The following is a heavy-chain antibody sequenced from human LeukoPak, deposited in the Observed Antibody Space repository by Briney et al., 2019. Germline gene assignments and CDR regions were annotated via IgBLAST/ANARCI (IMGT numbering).Heavy chain of an antibody. J-gene: IGHJ4*02. D-gene: IGHD6-19*01. CDR3: ARHTGYSSGWDY. Sequence: PSQTLSLTRTVSGGSISSGGYYWSWIRQPPGKGLEWIGYIYHSGSTYYNPSLKSRVTISVDRSKNQFSLKLSSVTAADTAVYYCARHTGYSSGWDYWGQGTLVTVSS. CDR1: GGSISSGGYY. V-gene: IGHV4-30-2*01. CDR2: IYHSGST.